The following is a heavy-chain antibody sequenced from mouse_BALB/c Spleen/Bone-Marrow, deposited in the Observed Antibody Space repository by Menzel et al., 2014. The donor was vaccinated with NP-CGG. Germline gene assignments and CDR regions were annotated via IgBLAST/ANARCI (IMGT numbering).Heavy chain of an antibody. D-gene: IGHD1-2*01. CDR2: IYPGDSDT. CDR1: GYSFTSYW. J-gene: IGHJ2*01. V-gene: IGHV1-5*01. CDR3: TRRTATLDY. Sequence: EVQLQQSGTVLARPGASVQMSCKASGYSFTSYWIHWVKQRPGQGLEWIGAIYPGDSDTSFNQKFKDKAKLTAVTSASTAYMQLSSLTNEDCAVYYCTRRTATLDYWGQGTTRTGSS.